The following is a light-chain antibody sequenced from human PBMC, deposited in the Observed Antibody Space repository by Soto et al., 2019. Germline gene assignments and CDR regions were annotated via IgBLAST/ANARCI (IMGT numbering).Light chain of an antibody. V-gene: IGKV3-20*01. CDR3: QQYENLPT. Sequence: EIVLTQSPGTLSLSAGERATLSCRASQSVSSSYLAWYQQKPGQAPRLLIYGASSRATGIPDRFSGSGSGTDFTLTISSLQPEDFATYYRQQYENLPTFGQGTRL. CDR1: QSVSSSY. CDR2: GAS. J-gene: IGKJ5*01.